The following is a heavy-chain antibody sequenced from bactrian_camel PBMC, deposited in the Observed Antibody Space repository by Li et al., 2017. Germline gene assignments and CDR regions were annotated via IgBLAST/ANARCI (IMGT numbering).Heavy chain of an antibody. D-gene: IGHD1*01. CDR1: GNPADTYS. CDR2: VYGDVGARP. J-gene: IGHJ4*01. CDR3: VAWRQCYGDSN. Sequence: VQLVESGGGSAQAGGSLRLSCVGSGNPADTYSMAWFRGEHREAVAGVYGDVGARPVYAASVQGRFTISKDNAKSTLYLQMNSLTLEDTAMYYCVAWRQCYGDSNWGQGTQVTVS. V-gene: IGHV3S6*01.